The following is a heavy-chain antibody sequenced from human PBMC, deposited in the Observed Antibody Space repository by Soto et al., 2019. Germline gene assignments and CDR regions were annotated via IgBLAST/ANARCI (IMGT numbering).Heavy chain of an antibody. D-gene: IGHD3-3*01. CDR2: INPGGGST. CDR3: VRNSYFFGSDY. V-gene: IGHV1-46*03. CDR1: GYTFTNYH. J-gene: IGHJ4*02. Sequence: QVQLVQSGAEVKKPGASVKVSCKASGYTFTNYHIHWVRQAPAQGLEWIGKINPGGGSTSYEQNFQGRVTVTRDTSTSTVYMELSSLRSEDTAVYYCVRNSYFFGSDYWGQGTLVTVSS.